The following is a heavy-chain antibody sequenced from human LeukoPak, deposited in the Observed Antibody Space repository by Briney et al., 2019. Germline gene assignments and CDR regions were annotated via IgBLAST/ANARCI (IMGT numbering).Heavy chain of an antibody. CDR2: IVVSSGNT. V-gene: IGHV1-58*01. D-gene: IGHD3-3*01. J-gene: IGHJ4*02. CDR3: AAGDFWSGYQIDY. Sequence: SVKVSCKASGFTFTSSAVQWVRQARGQRLEWIGWIVVSSGNTNYAQRFQERVTITRGLATSTAYMELSSLRSDDTAVYYCAAGDFWSGYQIDYWGQGTLVTVSS. CDR1: GFTFTSSA.